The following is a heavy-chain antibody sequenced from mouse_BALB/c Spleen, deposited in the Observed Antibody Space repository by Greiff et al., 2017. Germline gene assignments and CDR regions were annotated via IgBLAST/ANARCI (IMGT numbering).Heavy chain of an antibody. CDR3: TREENSPYYYGSSYPLYWYFDV. D-gene: IGHD1-1*01. J-gene: IGHJ1*01. CDR1: GFTFSSYT. V-gene: IGHV5-6-4*01. Sequence: EVKVVESGGGLVKPGGSLKLSCAASGFTFSSYTMSWVRQTPEKRLEWVATISSGGSYTYYPDSVKGRFTISRDNAKNTLYLQMSSLKSEDTAMYYCTREENSPYYYGSSYPLYWYFDVWGAGTTVTVSS. CDR2: ISSGGSYT.